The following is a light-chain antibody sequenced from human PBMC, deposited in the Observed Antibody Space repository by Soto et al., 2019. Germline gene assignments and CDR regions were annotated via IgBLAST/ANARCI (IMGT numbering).Light chain of an antibody. V-gene: IGKV3-11*01. CDR1: QSIGTW. J-gene: IGKJ1*01. CDR2: DAS. CDR3: QQRVT. Sequence: SVGDVVTITCRASQSIGTWLAWYQQKPGQAPRLLIYDASNRATGIPARFSGSGSGTDFTLTISSLEPEDFAVYYCQQRVTFGQGTKVDI.